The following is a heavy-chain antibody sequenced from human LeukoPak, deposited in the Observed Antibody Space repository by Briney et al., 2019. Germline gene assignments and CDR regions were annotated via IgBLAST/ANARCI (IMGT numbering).Heavy chain of an antibody. D-gene: IGHD6-13*01. CDR1: GGSINSYY. CDR2: IYYSGST. Sequence: SETLSLTCTVSGGSINSYYWSWIRQPPGKGLEWIGYIYYSGSTNYNPSLKSPVTISVDTSNNQFSLKLSSVTAADTAVYYCARRRSSWYSQRPNDAFDIWGQGTMVTVSS. J-gene: IGHJ3*02. CDR3: ARRRSSWYSQRPNDAFDI. V-gene: IGHV4-59*08.